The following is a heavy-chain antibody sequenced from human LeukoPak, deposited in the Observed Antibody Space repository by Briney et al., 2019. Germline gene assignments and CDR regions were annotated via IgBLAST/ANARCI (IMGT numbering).Heavy chain of an antibody. CDR3: VRDLLGSGSTTAYLYH. CDR2: IRYDGSNK. Sequence: PGGSLRLSCAASGFTFSSYGMHWVRQAPGKGLDGVAFIRYDGSNKYYADSVKSRFTTSRDYARNSLYLQMNSLRAEDMAVYFCVRDLLGSGSTTAYLYHWGQGTLVTVSS. V-gene: IGHV3-30*02. CDR1: GFTFSSYG. D-gene: IGHD3-10*01. J-gene: IGHJ1*01.